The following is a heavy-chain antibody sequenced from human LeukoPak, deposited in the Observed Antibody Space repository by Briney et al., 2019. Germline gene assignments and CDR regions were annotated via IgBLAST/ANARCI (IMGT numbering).Heavy chain of an antibody. J-gene: IGHJ4*02. D-gene: IGHD2-8*01. V-gene: IGHV4-34*01. CDR3: ARRMMLYGYYFDY. CDR2: INHSGST. Sequence: SETLSLTCAVYGGSFSGYYWSWIRQPPGKGLEWIGEINHSGSTNYNPSLKSRVTISVDTSKNQFSLKLSSVTAADTAVYYCARRMMLYGYYFDYWGQGTLVAVSS. CDR1: GGSFSGYY.